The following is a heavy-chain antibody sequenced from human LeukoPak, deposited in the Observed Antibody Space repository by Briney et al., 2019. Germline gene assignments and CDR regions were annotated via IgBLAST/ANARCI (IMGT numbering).Heavy chain of an antibody. Sequence: GGSLRLSCAASGFTFSSYGMHWVRQAPGKGLEWVAVIWYDGSNKYYADSVKGRFTISRDNSKNTLYLQMNSLRAEDTAVYYCAKDAGITILGVDPYYFDYWGQGTLVTVSS. V-gene: IGHV3-33*06. D-gene: IGHD3-3*01. CDR2: IWYDGSNK. CDR1: GFTFSSYG. CDR3: AKDAGITILGVDPYYFDY. J-gene: IGHJ4*02.